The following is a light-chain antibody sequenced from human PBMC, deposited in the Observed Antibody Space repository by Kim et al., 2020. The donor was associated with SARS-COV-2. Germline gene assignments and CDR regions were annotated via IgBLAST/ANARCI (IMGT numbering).Light chain of an antibody. CDR2: GRN. CDR1: SLRSYY. J-gene: IGLJ2*01. Sequence: VALGQTVRITCQGDSLRSYYATWYQQKPGQAPILVIYGRNNRPSGIPDRFSGRSSGNTASLTITGTQAGDEADYYCNSRDSNDNVVFGGGTQLTVL. V-gene: IGLV3-19*01. CDR3: NSRDSNDNVV.